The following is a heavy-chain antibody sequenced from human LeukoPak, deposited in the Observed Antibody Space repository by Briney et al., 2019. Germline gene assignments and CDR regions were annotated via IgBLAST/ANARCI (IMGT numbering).Heavy chain of an antibody. D-gene: IGHD1-26*01. CDR2: ISSSSSYI. CDR1: GFTFSSYS. V-gene: IGHV3-21*01. Sequence: GGSLRLSCAASGFTFSSYSMNWVRQAPGKGLEWVSSISSSSSYIYYADSVKGRFTISRDNAKNSLYLQMNGLRAEDTAVYYCARDGSYSDAFDIWGQGTMVTVSS. CDR3: ARDGSYSDAFDI. J-gene: IGHJ3*02.